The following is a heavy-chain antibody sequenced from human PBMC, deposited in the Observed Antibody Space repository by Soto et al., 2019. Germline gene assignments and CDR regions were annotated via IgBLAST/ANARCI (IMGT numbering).Heavy chain of an antibody. D-gene: IGHD3-16*02. CDR1: GGSISSGDYY. J-gene: IGHJ2*01. V-gene: IGHV4-30-4*01. CDR3: ARIVESGYTIDFHL. CDR2: IYYSGST. Sequence: QVQLQESGPGLVKPSQTLSLTCTVPGGSISSGDYYWSWIRQPPGKGLEWIGYIYYSGSTHYNPSLSSRVTISVAPSKTQFSLNLSSVTAADPAVYYCARIVESGYTIDFHLWGRGTLVTVSS.